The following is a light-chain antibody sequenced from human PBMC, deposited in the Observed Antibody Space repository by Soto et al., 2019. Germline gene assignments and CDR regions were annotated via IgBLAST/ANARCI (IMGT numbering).Light chain of an antibody. CDR1: QSVNSNY. Sequence: EIVLTQSPGTLSLSQGERASLSCRAIQSVNSNYLAWYQQRPGQAPRLLIYGASHRTTGIPDRFSASGSGTDFTLTISSLEPEDFAVYYCQRRSNWPIITFGQGTRLEI. V-gene: IGKV3D-20*02. CDR3: QRRSNWPIIT. CDR2: GAS. J-gene: IGKJ5*01.